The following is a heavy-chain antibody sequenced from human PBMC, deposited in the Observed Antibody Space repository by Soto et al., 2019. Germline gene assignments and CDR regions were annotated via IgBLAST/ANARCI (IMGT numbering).Heavy chain of an antibody. CDR3: ATGRGYCSGASCYFGH. CDR2: ITSSGGNT. Sequence: SLRLSCAASGITFGSYAMNWVRQAPGKGLEWVSAITSSGGNTYYPDSVKGRFTISRDNSKNTLFLQMNSLRAEDTAVYYCATGRGYCSGASCYFGHWGQGTLVTVSS. J-gene: IGHJ4*02. V-gene: IGHV3-23*01. D-gene: IGHD2-15*01. CDR1: GITFGSYA.